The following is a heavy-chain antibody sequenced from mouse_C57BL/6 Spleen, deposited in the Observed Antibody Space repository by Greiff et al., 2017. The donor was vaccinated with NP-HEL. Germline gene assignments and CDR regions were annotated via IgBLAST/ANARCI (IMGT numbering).Heavy chain of an antibody. D-gene: IGHD2-1*01. CDR2: IYPRSGNT. CDR1: GYTFTSYG. J-gene: IGHJ2*01. CDR3: ARAGWDGNPYYFDY. Sequence: QVQLQQSGAELARPGASVKLSCKASGYTFTSYGISWVKQRTGQGLEWIGEIYPRSGNTYYNEKFKGKATLTADKSSSTAYMELRSLTSEDSAVYFCARAGWDGNPYYFDYWGQGTTLTVSS. V-gene: IGHV1-81*01.